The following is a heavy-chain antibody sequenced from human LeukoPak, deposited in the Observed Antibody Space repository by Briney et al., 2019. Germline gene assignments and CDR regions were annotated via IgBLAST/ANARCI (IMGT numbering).Heavy chain of an antibody. D-gene: IGHD1-26*01. Sequence: PGGSLRLSCAAPGFTFSSYGMHWVRQAPGKGLEWVAVIWYDGSNKYYADSVKGRFTISRDNSKNTLYLQMNSLRAEGTAVYYCARERRVLVGATRYYYYYGMDVWGQGTTVTVSS. J-gene: IGHJ6*02. CDR3: ARERRVLVGATRYYYYYGMDV. CDR2: IWYDGSNK. CDR1: GFTFSSYG. V-gene: IGHV3-33*01.